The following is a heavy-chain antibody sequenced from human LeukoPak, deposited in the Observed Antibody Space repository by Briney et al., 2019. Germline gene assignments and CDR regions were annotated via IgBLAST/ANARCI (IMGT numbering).Heavy chain of an antibody. CDR2: ISGSGGGT. CDR1: GFTFSSYA. CDR3: VKDLGRYRNNCFDY. V-gene: IGHV3-23*01. Sequence: GESLKISCAASGFTFSSYAMSWVRQAPEKGLEWVSTISGSGGGTYYADSVKGRFTISRDDSKNTLYLQMNSLRAEDTAEYYCVKDLGRYRNNCFDYWGQGTLVTVSS. D-gene: IGHD1-26*01. J-gene: IGHJ4*02.